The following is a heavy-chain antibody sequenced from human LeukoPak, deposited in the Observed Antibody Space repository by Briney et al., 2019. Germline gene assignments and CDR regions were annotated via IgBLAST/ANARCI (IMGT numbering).Heavy chain of an antibody. CDR1: GFTFSIYW. CDR3: ARGESTYSSSALDY. Sequence: PGGSLRLSCAASGFTFSIYWMSWVRQAPGKGLEWVASIKEDGGEIHYADSVKGRFTISRDNAKNSLYLQMSSLRAEDTAVYYCARGESTYSSSALDYWGQGSLVTVSS. D-gene: IGHD6-13*01. CDR2: IKEDGGEI. V-gene: IGHV3-7*02. J-gene: IGHJ4*02.